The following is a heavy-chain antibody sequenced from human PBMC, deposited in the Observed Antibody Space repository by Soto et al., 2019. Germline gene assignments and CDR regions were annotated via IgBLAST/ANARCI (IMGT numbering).Heavy chain of an antibody. Sequence: ASVKVSCKASGYTFTSYGISWVRQAPGQGLEWMGWISAYNGNTNYAQKLQGRVTMTADTSTSTAYMELRSLRSDDTAVYYCAREWYAILTGYPAGPYGMDVWGQGTTVNVSS. CDR1: GYTFTSYG. CDR3: AREWYAILTGYPAGPYGMDV. J-gene: IGHJ6*02. D-gene: IGHD3-9*01. V-gene: IGHV1-18*01. CDR2: ISAYNGNT.